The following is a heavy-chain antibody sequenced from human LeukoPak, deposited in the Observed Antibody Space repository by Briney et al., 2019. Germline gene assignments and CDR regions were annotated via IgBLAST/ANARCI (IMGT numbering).Heavy chain of an antibody. CDR1: GGSISSSSYY. CDR3: ARHDHTSIAAATFDY. CDR2: IYYSGST. J-gene: IGHJ4*02. D-gene: IGHD6-13*01. V-gene: IGHV4-39*01. Sequence: SETLSLTCTVSGGSISSSSYYWGWIRQPPGKGLEWIGSIYYSGSTYYNPSLKSRVTISVDTSKNQFSPKLSSVTAADTAVYYCARHDHTSIAAATFDYWGQGTLVTVSS.